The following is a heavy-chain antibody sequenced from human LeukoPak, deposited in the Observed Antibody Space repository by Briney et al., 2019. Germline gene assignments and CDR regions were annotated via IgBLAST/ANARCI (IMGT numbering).Heavy chain of an antibody. CDR3: AKGRYDGDHPHYEGGSVDS. J-gene: IGHJ4*02. CDR1: EYTFTDYY. V-gene: IGHV1-2*03. Sequence: LGASVKVSCKALEYTFTDYYIRWVRQAPGQGLEWMGWINPKSGSRDTNYARKFQGRITMTTDTSTTTAYLELSRLKSDDTAVYYCAKGRYDGDHPHYEGGSVDSWGQGTHITVSS. D-gene: IGHD2-21*01. CDR2: INPKSGSRDT.